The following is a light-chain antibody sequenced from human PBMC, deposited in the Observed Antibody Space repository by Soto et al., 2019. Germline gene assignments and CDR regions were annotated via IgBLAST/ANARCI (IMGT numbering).Light chain of an antibody. Sequence: DIQMTQFPSSLSASVGDRVTITCQASQDISKYLNWYQQKPGKAPKLLIYDASDLETGVPSRFSGSGSGAHFTVRISSLQPEDFATYYCQQYDSLPLNFGGGTKVEIK. J-gene: IGKJ4*01. CDR1: QDISKY. CDR2: DAS. CDR3: QQYDSLPLN. V-gene: IGKV1-33*01.